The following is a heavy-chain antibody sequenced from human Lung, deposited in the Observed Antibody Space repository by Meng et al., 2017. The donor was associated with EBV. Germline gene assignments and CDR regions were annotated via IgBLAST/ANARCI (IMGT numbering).Heavy chain of an antibody. CDR2: VYHRGDT. CDR3: GRDQGRELINH. CDR1: GDSISSDIW. D-gene: IGHD1-7*01. Sequence: VKLQESGPGLAKPSGTLSLTCTVSGDSISSDIWWSWVRQPPGKGLEWIGEVYHRGDTNYNPSLKSRVDISVDKSKNQFYLSLFSVTAANTAVYYCGRDQGRELINHWGQGTLVTVSS. J-gene: IGHJ5*02. V-gene: IGHV4-4*02.